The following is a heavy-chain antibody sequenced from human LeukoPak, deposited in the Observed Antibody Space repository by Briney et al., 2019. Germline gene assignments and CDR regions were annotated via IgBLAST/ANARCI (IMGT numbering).Heavy chain of an antibody. Sequence: AGGSLRLSCAASGFTFSNHYMDWVRQAPGKGLEWVGRTRNKTKSYTTEYAASVKGRFTISRDDSKNSLYLQMNSLRTEDTAVYYCARVQGCTNGVCYYYFDYWGQGTLVTVSS. D-gene: IGHD2-8*01. CDR1: GFTFSNHY. J-gene: IGHJ4*02. CDR2: TRNKTKSYTT. CDR3: ARVQGCTNGVCYYYFDY. V-gene: IGHV3-72*01.